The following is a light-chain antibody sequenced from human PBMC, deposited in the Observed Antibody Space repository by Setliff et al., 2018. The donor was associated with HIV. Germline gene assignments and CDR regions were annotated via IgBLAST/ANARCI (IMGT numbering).Light chain of an antibody. CDR2: EVG. CDR3: CSYTSSFTHV. J-gene: IGLJ1*01. V-gene: IGLV2-23*02. Sequence: QSALTQPASVSGSPGQSITISCTGTSSNVGTCDLVSWYQQYPGKAPQLIIYEVGKRPSGVSNRFSGSKSGNTASLTISGLQAEDEADYFCCSYTSSFTHVFGSGTKVTVL. CDR1: SSNVGTCDL.